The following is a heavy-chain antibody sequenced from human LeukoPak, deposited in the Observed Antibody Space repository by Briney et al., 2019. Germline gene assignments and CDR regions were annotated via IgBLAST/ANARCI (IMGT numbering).Heavy chain of an antibody. CDR1: GGSLSRYY. CDR3: AGTKRWVQLVPAFDI. D-gene: IGHD5-24*01. J-gene: IGHJ3*02. Sequence: PWETLSLTCTVSGGSLSRYYGSWVRQPPGKGLEWIGYIYYSGSTNYNPSLMSRVTISVDTSKNQFSLKLSSVTAADTAVYYCAGTKRWVQLVPAFDIWGQGTMVTVSS. V-gene: IGHV4-59*01. CDR2: IYYSGST.